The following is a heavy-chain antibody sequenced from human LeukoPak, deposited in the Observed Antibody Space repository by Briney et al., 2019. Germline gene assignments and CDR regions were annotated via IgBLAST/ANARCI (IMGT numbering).Heavy chain of an antibody. CDR3: ARGGQAAAPRETNDYYYYYYMDV. D-gene: IGHD6-13*01. CDR2: IKQDGSEK. V-gene: IGHV3-7*01. CDR1: GFTFSSYW. J-gene: IGHJ6*03. Sequence: PGGSLRLSCAASGFTFSSYWMSWVRQAPGKGLEWVANIKQDGSEKYYVDSVKGRFTISRDNAKNSLYLQMNSLRAEDTAVYYCARGGQAAAPRETNDYYYYYYMDVWGKGTTVTVSS.